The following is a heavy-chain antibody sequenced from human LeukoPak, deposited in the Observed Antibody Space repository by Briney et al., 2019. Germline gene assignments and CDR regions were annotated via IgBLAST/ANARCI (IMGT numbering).Heavy chain of an antibody. Sequence: SETLSLTCTVSGYSISSGYYWGWIRQPPGKGLEWIGSIYHSGSTYYNPSLKSRVTISVDTSKNQFSLKLSSVTAADTAVYYCAGETTVDIGDTIDYWGQGTLVTVSS. CDR2: IYHSGST. D-gene: IGHD4-23*01. CDR1: GYSISSGYY. J-gene: IGHJ4*02. CDR3: AGETTVDIGDTIDY. V-gene: IGHV4-38-2*02.